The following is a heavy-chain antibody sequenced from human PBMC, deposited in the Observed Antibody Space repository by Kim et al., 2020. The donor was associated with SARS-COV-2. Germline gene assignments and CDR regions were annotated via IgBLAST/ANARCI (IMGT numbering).Heavy chain of an antibody. D-gene: IGHD6-6*01. CDR3: ARGHGYSSSLDAFDI. Sequence: ASVKVSCKASGYTFTGYYMHWVRQAPGQGLEWMGWINPNSGGTNYAQKFQGRVTMTRDTSISTAYMELSRLRSDDTAVYYCARGHGYSSSLDAFDIWGQGTMVTVSS. CDR1: GYTFTGYY. CDR2: INPNSGGT. V-gene: IGHV1-2*02. J-gene: IGHJ3*02.